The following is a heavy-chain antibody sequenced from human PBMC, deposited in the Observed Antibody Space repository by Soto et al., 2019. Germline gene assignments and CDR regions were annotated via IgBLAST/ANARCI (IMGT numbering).Heavy chain of an antibody. D-gene: IGHD3-10*01. V-gene: IGHV4-59*01. Sequence: ASETLSLTCTVSGGSINTYYWSWIRQPPGKGLEWIGYIYHTGSTNYSPSLKSRVTISVDTSKNQFSLKLSSVTAADTALYYCARMGPRFQPHYFDFWGQGTLVTVSS. J-gene: IGHJ4*02. CDR2: IYHTGST. CDR3: ARMGPRFQPHYFDF. CDR1: GGSINTYY.